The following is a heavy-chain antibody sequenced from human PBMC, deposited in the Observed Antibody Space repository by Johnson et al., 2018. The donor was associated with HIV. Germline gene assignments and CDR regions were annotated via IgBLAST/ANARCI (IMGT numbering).Heavy chain of an antibody. D-gene: IGHD6-6*01. CDR2: IRYDGSNK. J-gene: IGHJ3*02. Sequence: QVQLVESGGGVVQPGGSLRLSCAASGFTFSSYGMHWVRQAPGKGLEWVAFIRYDGSNKHYADSVKGRFTISRDNSKNTLYLQMNSRRAEDTAVYYCAKGRARTAARQPRGDAFDIWGQGTMVTVSS. V-gene: IGHV3-30*02. CDR3: AKGRARTAARQPRGDAFDI. CDR1: GFTFSSYG.